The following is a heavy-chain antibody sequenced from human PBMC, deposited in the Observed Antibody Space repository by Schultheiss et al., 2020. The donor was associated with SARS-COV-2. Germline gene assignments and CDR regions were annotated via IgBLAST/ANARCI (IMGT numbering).Heavy chain of an antibody. CDR3: ARDLGPGAFDI. CDR1: GFNFSSYE. D-gene: IGHD7-27*01. J-gene: IGHJ3*02. V-gene: IGHV3-48*03. CDR2: ISSSGDAT. Sequence: GGSLRLSCAASGFNFSSYEMSWVRQAPGKGLEWISYISSSGDATYYADSVKGRFTISRDNAKNSLYLQMNSLRAEDTAVYYCARDLGPGAFDIWGQGTMVTVSS.